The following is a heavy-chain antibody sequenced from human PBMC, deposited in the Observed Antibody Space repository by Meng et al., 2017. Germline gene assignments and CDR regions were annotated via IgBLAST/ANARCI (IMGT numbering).Heavy chain of an antibody. Sequence: QGRLEGSGPGLVKPAGTLSLTCAVSGGSISSSNWWSWVRQPPGKGLEWIGEIYHSGSTNYNPSLKSRVTISVDKSKNQFSLKLSSVTAADTAVYYCARIGDWGSTRYFDYWGQGTLVTVSS. CDR3: ARIGDWGSTRYFDY. CDR2: IYHSGST. J-gene: IGHJ4*02. CDR1: GGSISSSNW. V-gene: IGHV4-4*02. D-gene: IGHD7-27*01.